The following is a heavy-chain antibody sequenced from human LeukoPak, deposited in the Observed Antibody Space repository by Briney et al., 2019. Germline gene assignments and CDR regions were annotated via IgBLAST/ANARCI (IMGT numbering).Heavy chain of an antibody. CDR1: GFIFSSYA. Sequence: GGSLRLSCAASGFIFSSYAMSWVRQAPGKGLEWVSAISGSGGSTYYADSVKGRFTISRDNSKNTLYLQMNSLRAEDTAVYYCAKGWIQLWPTEGDDAFDIWGQGTMVTVSS. V-gene: IGHV3-23*01. J-gene: IGHJ3*02. D-gene: IGHD5-18*01. CDR2: ISGSGGST. CDR3: AKGWIQLWPTEGDDAFDI.